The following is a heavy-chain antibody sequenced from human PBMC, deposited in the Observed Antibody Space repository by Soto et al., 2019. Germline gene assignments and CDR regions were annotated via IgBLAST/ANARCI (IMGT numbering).Heavy chain of an antibody. Sequence: KSSETLSLTCTVSGASITSYYWSWIRQPPGKGLEWIGYIYYSGNTNYNPSLKSRVTISVDTSKNQFSLKLTSVTAADTAVYYCAREDVVVPAAIGAGRPKYYYGIDVWGQGTTVTVSS. CDR3: AREDVVVPAAIGAGRPKYYYGIDV. V-gene: IGHV4-59*01. D-gene: IGHD2-2*01. CDR1: GASITSYY. J-gene: IGHJ6*02. CDR2: IYYSGNT.